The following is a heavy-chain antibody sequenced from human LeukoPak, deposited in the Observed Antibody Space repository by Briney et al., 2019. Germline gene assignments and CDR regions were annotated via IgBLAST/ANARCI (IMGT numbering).Heavy chain of an antibody. CDR2: IDTTTNYI. J-gene: IGHJ4*02. V-gene: IGHV3-21*01. D-gene: IGHD1-1*01. CDR3: ARDSFGWHDRWDY. CDR1: GFTFSSYG. Sequence: GSLRLSCAASGFTFSSYGINWVRQAPGKGLEWVSFIDTTTNYIYYADSVKGRFTISRDNAKSSVYLQMNSLRAEDTAVCYCARDSFGWHDRWDYWGQGTLVTVSS.